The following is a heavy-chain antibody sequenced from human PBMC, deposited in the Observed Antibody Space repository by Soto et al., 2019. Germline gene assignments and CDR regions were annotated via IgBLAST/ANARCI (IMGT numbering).Heavy chain of an antibody. CDR3: ARRAARAFDI. Sequence: EVQLVESGGGLVNPGGSLRLSCAAAGFTFSNYNMNWVRQAPGKGLEWVSSLSSSSSDISYADSLEGRFTISRDNAKNSLCLQMNSLSAEDTAVYFCARRAARAFDIWGQGTMVTVSS. J-gene: IGHJ3*02. D-gene: IGHD2-15*01. V-gene: IGHV3-21*01. CDR2: LSSSSSDI. CDR1: GFTFSNYN.